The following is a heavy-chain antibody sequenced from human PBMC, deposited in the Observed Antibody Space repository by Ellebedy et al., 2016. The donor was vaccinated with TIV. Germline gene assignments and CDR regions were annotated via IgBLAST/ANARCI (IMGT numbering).Heavy chain of an antibody. Sequence: KVSCKGSGYSFTSYWINWVRQMPGKGLEWMGRIDPSDSYTNYSPSFQGHVTISADKSISTAYLQWSSLKASDTAMYYCASTNHLLPRSHDAFDIWGQGTMVTVSS. D-gene: IGHD1-26*01. J-gene: IGHJ3*02. CDR1: GYSFTSYW. CDR2: IDPSDSYT. V-gene: IGHV5-10-1*01. CDR3: ASTNHLLPRSHDAFDI.